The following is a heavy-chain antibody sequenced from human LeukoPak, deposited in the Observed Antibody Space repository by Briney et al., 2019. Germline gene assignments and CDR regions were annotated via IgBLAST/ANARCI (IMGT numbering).Heavy chain of an antibody. CDR2: ISGSGGAT. CDR1: GFTFSTHA. Sequence: PGGSLRLSCTASGFTFSTHAMTWVRQFPGKVLEWVSVISGSGGATHYADSVKGRFTISRGNSKNTVFLQMDSLRAEDTAVYYCAQGGYPGVVITVWGQGTTVTVS. V-gene: IGHV3-23*01. D-gene: IGHD3-3*01. J-gene: IGHJ6*02. CDR3: AQGGYPGVVITV.